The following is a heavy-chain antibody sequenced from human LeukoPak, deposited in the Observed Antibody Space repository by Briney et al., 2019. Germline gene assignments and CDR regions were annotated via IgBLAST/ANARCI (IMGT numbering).Heavy chain of an antibody. CDR3: AKDTVAVAALFDP. J-gene: IGHJ5*02. CDR1: GFTFSSYA. D-gene: IGHD6-19*01. Sequence: GGSLRLSCEASGFTFSSYAMSWVRQAPGKGLEWLSSISGRGSSTYYADSVKGRFTISRDNSKNTLYLQMNSLRAEDTAVYYCAKDTVAVAALFDPWGQGTLVTVSS. V-gene: IGHV3-23*01. CDR2: ISGRGSST.